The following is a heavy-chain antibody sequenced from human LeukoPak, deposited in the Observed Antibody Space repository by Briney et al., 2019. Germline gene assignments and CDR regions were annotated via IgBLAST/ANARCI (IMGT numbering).Heavy chain of an antibody. Sequence: QTGGSLRLSRAASGFTFSTYAMTWVRQAPGKGLEWVSSITGTGDGTSAADSVKGRFTISRDSSKHTLYLQMNSLRVEDTAVYYCAKAGLVRGGALDSWGQGTLVTVSS. CDR1: GFTFSTYA. J-gene: IGHJ4*02. V-gene: IGHV3-23*01. CDR2: ITGTGDGT. CDR3: AKAGLVRGGALDS. D-gene: IGHD4/OR15-4a*01.